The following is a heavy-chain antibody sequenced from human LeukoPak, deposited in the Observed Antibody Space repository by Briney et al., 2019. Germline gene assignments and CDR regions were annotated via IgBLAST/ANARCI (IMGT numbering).Heavy chain of an antibody. CDR3: ARDYGSGWYMGHDY. D-gene: IGHD6-19*01. CDR1: GFTFSSYS. J-gene: IGHJ4*02. Sequence: PGGSLRLSRAASGFTFSSYSMNWVRQAPGKGLGWVSSISSSSSYIYYADSVKGRFTISRDNAKNSLYLQMNSLRAEDTAVYYCARDYGSGWYMGHDYWGQGTLVTVSS. CDR2: ISSSSSYI. V-gene: IGHV3-21*01.